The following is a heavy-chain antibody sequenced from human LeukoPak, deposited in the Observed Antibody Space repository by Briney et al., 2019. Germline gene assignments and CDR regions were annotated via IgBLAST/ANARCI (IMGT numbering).Heavy chain of an antibody. D-gene: IGHD1-26*01. CDR2: ISSSSSYI. J-gene: IGHJ4*02. Sequence: GGSLRLSCAASGFTFSSYSMNWVRQAPGKGLEWVSSISSSSSYIYYADSVKGRFTISRDNAKNSLYLQMNSLRAEDTAVYYCASYPYSGSYFFDYWGQGTLVTVSP. CDR3: ASYPYSGSYFFDY. V-gene: IGHV3-21*01. CDR1: GFTFSSYS.